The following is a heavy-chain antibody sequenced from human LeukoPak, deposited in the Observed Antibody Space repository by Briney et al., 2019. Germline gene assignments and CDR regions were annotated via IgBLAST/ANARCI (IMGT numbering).Heavy chain of an antibody. J-gene: IGHJ4*02. CDR2: ISGSGNGFSI. V-gene: IGHV3-64D*06. CDR1: GFVFSIYT. CDR3: VKDFGRVRGTPDS. Sequence: GGSLRLSCSASGFVFSIYTMYWVRQTPGKGPEYVSTISGSGNGFSIYYADSVRGRFTISRDDSKSILYLQMNGLRSEDTAVYYCVKDFGRVRGTPDSWGQGTLVTVSS. D-gene: IGHD3-16*01.